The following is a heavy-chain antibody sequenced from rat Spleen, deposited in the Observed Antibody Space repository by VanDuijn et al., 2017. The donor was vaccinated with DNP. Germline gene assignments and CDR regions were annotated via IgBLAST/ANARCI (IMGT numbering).Heavy chain of an antibody. CDR3: TRDPLYNSGALDA. CDR1: GFSLTSYN. V-gene: IGHV2-30*01. CDR2: IWGDGST. Sequence: QVQLKESGPGLVQPSQTLSLTCTVSGFSLTSYNVHWVRQPTGKGLEWMGIIWGDGSTNYNSALKSRLSISRDTSKSQVFLRMNSLQTEDTAIYFCTRDPLYNSGALDAWGQGISVTVSS. J-gene: IGHJ4*01. D-gene: IGHD4-3*01.